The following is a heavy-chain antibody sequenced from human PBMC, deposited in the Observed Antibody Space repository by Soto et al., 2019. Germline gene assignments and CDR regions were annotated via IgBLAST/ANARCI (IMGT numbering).Heavy chain of an antibody. CDR2: INHSGST. J-gene: IGHJ5*02. CDR1: GGSFSGYY. V-gene: IGHV4-34*01. D-gene: IGHD3-10*01. CDR3: ARGGHPYYGSGKRFDP. Sequence: SETLSLTCAVYGGSFSGYYWSWIRQPPGKGLEWIGEINHSGSTNYNPSLKSRVTISVDTSKNQFSLKLSSVTAADTAVYYCARGGHPYYGSGKRFDPRGQGTSVTVSS.